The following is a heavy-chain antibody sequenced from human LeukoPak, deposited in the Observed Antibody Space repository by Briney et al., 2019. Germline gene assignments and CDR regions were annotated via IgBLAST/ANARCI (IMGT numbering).Heavy chain of an antibody. CDR1: GGSINSYY. J-gene: IGHJ5*02. V-gene: IGHV4-4*07. Sequence: SSETLSLTCTVSGGSINSYYWSWIRQPAGKGLEWIGRIYTSGSTNYNPSLKSRVTISLDTSKNQFSLKLSSVTAADTAVYYCARAPSSNYPNWFDPWGQGTLVTVSS. D-gene: IGHD4-11*01. CDR3: ARAPSSNYPNWFDP. CDR2: IYTSGST.